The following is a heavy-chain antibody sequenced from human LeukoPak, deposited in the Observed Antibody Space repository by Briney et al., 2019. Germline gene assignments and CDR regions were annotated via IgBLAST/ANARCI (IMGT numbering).Heavy chain of an antibody. J-gene: IGHJ3*02. CDR3: ARDALITYYYDSSGYPPTCAFDI. CDR2: ISSSSSTI. CDR1: GFTFSSYS. D-gene: IGHD3-22*01. V-gene: IGHV3-48*02. Sequence: GGSLRLSCAASGFTFSSYSMNWVRQAPGKGPEWVSYISSSSSTIYYADSVKGRFTISRDNAKNSLYLQMNCLRDEDTAVYYCARDALITYYYDSSGYPPTCAFDIWGQGTMVTVSS.